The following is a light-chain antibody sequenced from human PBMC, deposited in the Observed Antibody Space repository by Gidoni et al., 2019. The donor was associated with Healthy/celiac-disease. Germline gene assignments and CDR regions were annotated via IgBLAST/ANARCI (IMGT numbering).Light chain of an antibody. Sequence: SYELTQPPSVSVSPGQTARITCSGDALPKQYAYWYQQKPGQAPVLVIYKDSERPSGIPERFSGSSSGTTVTLTISGVQAEDEADYYCQSADSSGTYAVFGGGTQLTVI. CDR1: ALPKQY. CDR3: QSADSSGTYAV. J-gene: IGLJ7*01. V-gene: IGLV3-25*03. CDR2: KDS.